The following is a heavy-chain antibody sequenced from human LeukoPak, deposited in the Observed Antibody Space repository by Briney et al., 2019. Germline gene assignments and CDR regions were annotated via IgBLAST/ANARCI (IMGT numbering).Heavy chain of an antibody. Sequence: GGSLRLSCAASGFTFNNYGMFWFRQAPGKGLDWVSFIRFDGSHKYYADSVKGRFTISRDNAKNSLYLQMNSLRAEDTAVYYCARDGVWGSYRPRYFDYWGQGTLVTVSS. D-gene: IGHD3-16*02. CDR3: ARDGVWGSYRPRYFDY. V-gene: IGHV3-30*02. J-gene: IGHJ4*02. CDR1: GFTFNNYG. CDR2: IRFDGSHK.